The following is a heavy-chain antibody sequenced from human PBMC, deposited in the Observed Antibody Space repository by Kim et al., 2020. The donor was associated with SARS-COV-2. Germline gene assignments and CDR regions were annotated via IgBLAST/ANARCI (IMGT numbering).Heavy chain of an antibody. J-gene: IGHJ6*02. CDR3: ARDRPVYSSSWGDYYYYGMDV. CDR1: GGTFSSYA. CDR2: IITIFGTA. V-gene: IGHV1-69*13. Sequence: SVKVSCKASGGTFSSYAISWVRQAPGQGLEWMGGIITIFGTANYAQKFQGRVTITADESTRTAYMELSSLRSEDTAVYYCARDRPVYSSSWGDYYYYGMDVWGQGTTVTVSS. D-gene: IGHD6-13*01.